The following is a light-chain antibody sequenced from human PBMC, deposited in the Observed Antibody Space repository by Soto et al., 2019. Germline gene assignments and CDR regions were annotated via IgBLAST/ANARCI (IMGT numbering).Light chain of an antibody. Sequence: DIQMTQAPSSLSASVGDRVTITCRASQTITSYLNWYQQRPGKAPKLLIYAAFSLQSGVPSRFSGSGSGTYFTLTISSLQPEDFATYYCQHSYSIPYTFGQGTKLEIK. CDR2: AAF. CDR1: QTITSY. CDR3: QHSYSIPYT. V-gene: IGKV1-39*01. J-gene: IGKJ2*01.